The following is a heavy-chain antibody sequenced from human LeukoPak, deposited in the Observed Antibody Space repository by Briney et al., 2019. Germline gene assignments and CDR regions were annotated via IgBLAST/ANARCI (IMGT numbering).Heavy chain of an antibody. D-gene: IGHD3-10*01. CDR3: TTAMGDY. Sequence: GGSLRLSCAASGFTFSNAWMNWVRQAPGKGLEWVGRIKSKTGGGTTDYAAPAKGRFTISRDDSKNTLYLQMNSLKTEDTAVYYCTTAMGDYWGQGTLVTVSS. CDR2: IKSKTGGGTT. J-gene: IGHJ4*02. CDR1: GFTFSNAW. V-gene: IGHV3-15*07.